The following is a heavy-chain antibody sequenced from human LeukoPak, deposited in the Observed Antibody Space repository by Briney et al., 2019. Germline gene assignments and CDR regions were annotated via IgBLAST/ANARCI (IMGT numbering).Heavy chain of an antibody. J-gene: IGHJ3*02. CDR1: GFTFSSYS. CDR2: ISSSSSYI. CDR3: AKGGSYSAFDI. Sequence: GSLRLSCAASGFTFSSYSMNWVRQAPGKGLEWVSSISSSSSYIYYADSVKGRFTISRDNSKNTLYLQMNSLRAEDTAVYYCAKGGSYSAFDIWGQGTMVTVSS. D-gene: IGHD1-26*01. V-gene: IGHV3-21*04.